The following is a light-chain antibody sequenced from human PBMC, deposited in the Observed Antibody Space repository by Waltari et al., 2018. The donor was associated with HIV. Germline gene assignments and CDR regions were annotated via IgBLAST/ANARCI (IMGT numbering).Light chain of an antibody. CDR3: QSYDSSLSGVV. J-gene: IGLJ2*01. V-gene: IGLV1-40*01. CDR2: GNG. Sequence: QSVLTQPPSVPGAPGQRVTISCTGSSSNTGAGYDVPWYQQLPGTAPKLLIYGNGNRPSGVPDRFSGAKSGTSASLAITGLQAEDEADYYCQSYDSSLSGVVFGGGTKLTVL. CDR1: SSNTGAGYD.